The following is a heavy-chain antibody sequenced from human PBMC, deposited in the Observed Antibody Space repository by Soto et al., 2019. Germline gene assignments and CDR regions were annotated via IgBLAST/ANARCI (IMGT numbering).Heavy chain of an antibody. Sequence: ASVKVSCKASGYTFTSYGISWVRQAPGQGLEWMGWISAYNGNTNYAQKLQGRVTMTTDTSTSTDYMELRSLRSDDTAVYYCARDQSRLRFLEWLLYHQFDPWGQGTLVTVSS. D-gene: IGHD3-3*01. J-gene: IGHJ5*02. CDR3: ARDQSRLRFLEWLLYHQFDP. CDR1: GYTFTSYG. V-gene: IGHV1-18*01. CDR2: ISAYNGNT.